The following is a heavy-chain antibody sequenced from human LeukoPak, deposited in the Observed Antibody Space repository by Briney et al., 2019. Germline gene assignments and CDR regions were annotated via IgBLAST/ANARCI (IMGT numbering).Heavy chain of an antibody. CDR3: ARDRKEEMATIPVSPGWYNFDY. CDR1: GGTFSSYA. V-gene: IGHV1-69*05. D-gene: IGHD5-24*01. Sequence: GSSVKVSCKASGGTFSSYAISWVRQAPGQGLEWMGGIIPIFGTANYAQKFQGRVTITTDESTSTAYMELSSLRSEDTAVYYCARDRKEEMATIPVSPGWYNFDYWGQGTLVTVSS. J-gene: IGHJ4*02. CDR2: IIPIFGTA.